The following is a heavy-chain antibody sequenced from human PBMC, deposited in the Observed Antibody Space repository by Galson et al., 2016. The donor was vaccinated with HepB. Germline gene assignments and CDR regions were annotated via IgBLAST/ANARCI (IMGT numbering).Heavy chain of an antibody. CDR2: IYYSGST. Sequence: PLSLTCTVSGGSINSGGYYWNWIRQHPGKGLEWIGYIYYSGSTHYNPSLKSRLTMSVDTSKNQFSLKLSSVTAADTAVYYCARFYGVLGYFDYWGQGTLVTVSS. V-gene: IGHV4-31*03. CDR3: ARFYGVLGYFDY. J-gene: IGHJ4*02. D-gene: IGHD4-17*01. CDR1: GGSINSGGYY.